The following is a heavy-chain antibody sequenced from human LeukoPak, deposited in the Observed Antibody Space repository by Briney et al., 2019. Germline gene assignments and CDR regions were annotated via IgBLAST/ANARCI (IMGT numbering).Heavy chain of an antibody. Sequence: ASVKVSCKASGYTFTSYAMHWVRQAPGQRLEWMGWINAGNGNTKYSQKFQGRVTITRDTSASTAYMELSSLRSEDTAVYYCARDEYVLTSFDPWGQGTLVTVSS. CDR2: INAGNGNT. J-gene: IGHJ5*02. D-gene: IGHD3-16*01. CDR3: ARDEYVLTSFDP. CDR1: GYTFTSYA. V-gene: IGHV1-3*01.